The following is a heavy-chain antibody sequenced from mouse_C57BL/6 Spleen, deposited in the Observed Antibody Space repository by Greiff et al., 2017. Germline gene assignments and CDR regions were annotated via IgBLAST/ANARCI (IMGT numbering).Heavy chain of an antibody. D-gene: IGHD3-2*02. CDR2: IDPETGGT. CDR3: TLRVGFAY. Sequence: VQLVESGAELVRPGASVTLSCKASGYTFTDYEMHWVKPTPVHGLEWIGAIDPETGGTAYNQKFKGKAILTADKSSSTAYMELRSLTSEDSAVYYCTLRVGFAYWGQGTLVTVSA. CDR1: GYTFTDYE. V-gene: IGHV1-15*01. J-gene: IGHJ3*01.